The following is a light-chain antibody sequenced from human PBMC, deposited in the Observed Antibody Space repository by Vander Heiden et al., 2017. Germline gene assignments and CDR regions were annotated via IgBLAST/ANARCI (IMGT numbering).Light chain of an antibody. Sequence: QSALTQPPSVSGSPGQSVTISCTGTSSDIRSYNRVSWYQQPPGTAPKLMIYEVSNRLSGVPDRFSGSKSGNTASLTISGLQAEDEADYYCSSYTSSSTFDVFGTGTKVTVL. J-gene: IGLJ1*01. CDR2: EVS. V-gene: IGLV2-18*02. CDR3: SSYTSSSTFDV. CDR1: SSDIRSYNR.